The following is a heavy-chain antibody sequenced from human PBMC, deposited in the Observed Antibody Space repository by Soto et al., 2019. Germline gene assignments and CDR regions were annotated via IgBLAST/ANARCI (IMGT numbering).Heavy chain of an antibody. Sequence: GGSLRLSCAASGFTFSSYSMNWVRPAPGKGLEWVSSISSSSIYIYSADSVTGRFAISRDNAKNSLFLQMNSLRAEDTAVYYCATQTQVTRNGEYFQHWGQGALVTVLL. CDR2: ISSSSIYI. CDR3: ATQTQVTRNGEYFQH. J-gene: IGHJ1*01. D-gene: IGHD2-15*01. CDR1: GFTFSSYS. V-gene: IGHV3-21*01.